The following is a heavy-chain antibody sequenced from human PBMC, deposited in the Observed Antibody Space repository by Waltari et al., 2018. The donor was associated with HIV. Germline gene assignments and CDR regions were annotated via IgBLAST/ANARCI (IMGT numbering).Heavy chain of an antibody. CDR3: VREFRTDPGDYGGE. J-gene: IGHJ4*02. D-gene: IGHD4-17*01. CDR2: INPNSGGI. Sequence: QVQLVQSGAEVKKPGASLMISCKASGYKFGGQYMHWVRQAPGKGPEWMVWINPNSGGINYAEKFQGRVTMTSDTSTDTAYLGLNSLTSDDTAVYYCVREFRTDPGDYGGEWGPGTLVTVSS. CDR1: GYKFGGQY. V-gene: IGHV1-2*02.